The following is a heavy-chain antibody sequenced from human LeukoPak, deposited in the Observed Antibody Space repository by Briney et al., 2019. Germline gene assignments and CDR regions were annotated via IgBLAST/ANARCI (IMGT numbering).Heavy chain of an antibody. CDR1: GGSFSGYY. Sequence: SETLSLTCAVYGGSFSGYYCSWIRQPPGKGLEWIGEINHSGSTNYSPSLKSRATISVDTPKNQFSLKLSSVTAADTAVYYCARRRYCSSTSCYASPPKNYFDYWGQGTLVTVSS. V-gene: IGHV4-34*01. J-gene: IGHJ4*02. D-gene: IGHD2-2*01. CDR2: INHSGST. CDR3: ARRRYCSSTSCYASPPKNYFDY.